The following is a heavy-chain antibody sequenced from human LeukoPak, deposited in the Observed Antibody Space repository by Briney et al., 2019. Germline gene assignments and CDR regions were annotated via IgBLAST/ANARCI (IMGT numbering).Heavy chain of an antibody. CDR3: ARGGGGFGDHYYYGMDV. V-gene: IGHV3-21*01. D-gene: IGHD3-10*01. CDR1: GLTFSSYS. CDR2: ISSSSSYI. Sequence: GGSLRLSCAASGLTFSSYSMNWVRQAPGKGLEWVSSISSSSSYIYYADSVKGRFTISRDNAKNSLYLQMNSLRAEDTAVYYCARGGGGFGDHYYYGMDVWGQGTTVTVSS. J-gene: IGHJ6*02.